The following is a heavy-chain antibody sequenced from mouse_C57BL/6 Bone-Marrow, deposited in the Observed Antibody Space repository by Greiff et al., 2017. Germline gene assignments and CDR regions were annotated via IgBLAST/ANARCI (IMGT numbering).Heavy chain of an antibody. CDR2: ISSGSSTI. CDR1: GFTFSDYG. J-gene: IGHJ4*01. D-gene: IGHD1-1*01. CDR3: ERGPLYYGSLYYAMDY. V-gene: IGHV5-17*01. Sequence: EVHLVESGGGLVKPGGSLKLSCAASGFTFSDYGMHWVRQAPEKGLEWVAYISSGSSTIYYADTVKGRFTSSRDNAKNTLFLQMTILRSEDRAMYYGERGPLYYGSLYYAMDYWGQGTSVTVSS.